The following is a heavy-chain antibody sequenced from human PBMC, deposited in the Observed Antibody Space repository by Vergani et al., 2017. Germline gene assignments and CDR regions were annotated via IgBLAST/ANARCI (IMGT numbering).Heavy chain of an antibody. CDR2: MNPNSGNT. D-gene: IGHD3-3*01. CDR3: ARTITIFGVVTYNWFDP. V-gene: IGHV1-8*01. Sequence: VQLVESGAEVKKPGASVKVSCKASGYTFTSYDINWVRQATGQGLEWMGWMNPNSGNTGYAQKFQGRVTMTRNTSISTAYMELSSLRSEDTAVYYCARTITIFGVVTYNWFDPWGQGTLVTVSS. J-gene: IGHJ5*02. CDR1: GYTFTSYD.